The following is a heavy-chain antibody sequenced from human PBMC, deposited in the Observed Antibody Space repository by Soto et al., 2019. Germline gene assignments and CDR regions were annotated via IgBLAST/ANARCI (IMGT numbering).Heavy chain of an antibody. J-gene: IGHJ3*01. CDR3: ARGIATVPVFAFDV. V-gene: IGHV2-5*01. Sequence: QITVKGPGPKLVNPTQTLLLTCSLSGISLRTSGVGLGGSRQTPGKALEWLALIYWNDDKNYTPSLKSRLTITKDTAKNKAVLKMTNKDPVDAATYDCARGIATVPVFAFDVWGQGTVVTVSS. D-gene: IGHD1-1*01. CDR2: IYWNDDK. CDR1: GISLRTSGVG.